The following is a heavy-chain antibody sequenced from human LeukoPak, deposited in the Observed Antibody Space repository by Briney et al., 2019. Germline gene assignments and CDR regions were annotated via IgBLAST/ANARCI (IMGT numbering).Heavy chain of an antibody. V-gene: IGHV3-21*01. J-gene: IGHJ4*02. CDR2: ISSSSIYI. CDR1: GFTFSSYS. Sequence: GGSLRLSCAASGFTFSSYSMNWVRQAPGKGLEWVSSISSSSIYIYYGDSVKGRFTISRDNAKNSLYLQMTSLRAEDTAVYYCAKEGSSSSWYGRYLDYWGQGTLVTVSS. D-gene: IGHD6-13*01. CDR3: AKEGSSSSWYGRYLDY.